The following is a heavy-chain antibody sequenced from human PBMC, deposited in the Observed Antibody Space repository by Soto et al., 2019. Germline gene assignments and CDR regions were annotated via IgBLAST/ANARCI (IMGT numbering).Heavy chain of an antibody. V-gene: IGHV1-2*04. CDR3: ARMNGLYCSGGSCPVGAFDI. Sequence: ASVKVSCKASGGTFSSYTISWVRQAPGQGLEWMGWINPNSGGTNYAQKFQGWVTMTRDTSISTAYMELSRLRSDDTAVYYCARMNGLYCSGGSCPVGAFDIWGQGTMVTVSS. J-gene: IGHJ3*02. CDR2: INPNSGGT. D-gene: IGHD2-15*01. CDR1: GGTFSSYT.